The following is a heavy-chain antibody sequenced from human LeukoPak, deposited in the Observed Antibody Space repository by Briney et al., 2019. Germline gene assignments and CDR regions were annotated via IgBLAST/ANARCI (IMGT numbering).Heavy chain of an antibody. Sequence: SETLSLTCTVSGGSISSYYWSWIRQPPGKGLEWIGYIYYSGSTNYNPSLKGRVTISVDTSKNQFSLKLSSVTAADTAVYYCAREGRRLGGATVGHFDYWGQGTLVTVSS. V-gene: IGHV4-59*01. CDR1: GGSISSYY. CDR3: AREGRRLGGATVGHFDY. CDR2: IYYSGST. J-gene: IGHJ4*02. D-gene: IGHD1-26*01.